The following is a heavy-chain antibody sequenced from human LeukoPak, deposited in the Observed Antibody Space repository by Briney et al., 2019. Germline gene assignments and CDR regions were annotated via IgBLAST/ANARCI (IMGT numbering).Heavy chain of an antibody. CDR3: ARVRGSSGSYEYYPYMDV. V-gene: IGHV4-59*01. Sequence: PSETLSLNCTGSGGSISSYYWNWIRQPPGKGLEWIGYIFYSGRTNYNPSLKSRVTISVDTSKNWFSLRLTSVTAADTAVYYCARVRGSSGSYEYYPYMDVWGKGTTVTITS. CDR2: IFYSGRT. D-gene: IGHD1-26*01. J-gene: IGHJ6*03. CDR1: GGSISSYY.